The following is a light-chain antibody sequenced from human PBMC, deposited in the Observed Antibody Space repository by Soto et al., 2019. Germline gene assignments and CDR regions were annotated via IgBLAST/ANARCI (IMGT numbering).Light chain of an antibody. V-gene: IGKV1-12*01. CDR2: TAS. CDR3: QQSSTFPIT. Sequence: DIQMTQSPSSMSASVGDRVTITCVASQAIGTWLAWYQQKPGEAPNLLIYTASSLQLGVPSRFSGSGSGTDFTLTISGLQPEDFATYYCQQSSTFPITFGQGTRLETK. J-gene: IGKJ5*01. CDR1: QAIGTW.